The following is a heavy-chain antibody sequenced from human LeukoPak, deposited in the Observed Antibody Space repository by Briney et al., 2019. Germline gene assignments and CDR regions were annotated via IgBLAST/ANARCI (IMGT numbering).Heavy chain of an antibody. V-gene: IGHV3-7*01. Sequence: GGSLRLSCAASGFTFSSYWMSWVRQAPGKGLEWVANIKQDGSEKYYVDSVKGRFTISRDNAKNSLYLQMNSLRAEDTAVYYCARGRIAAAGCFDYWGQGTLVTVSS. CDR3: ARGRIAAAGCFDY. D-gene: IGHD6-13*01. CDR2: IKQDGSEK. CDR1: GFTFSSYW. J-gene: IGHJ4*02.